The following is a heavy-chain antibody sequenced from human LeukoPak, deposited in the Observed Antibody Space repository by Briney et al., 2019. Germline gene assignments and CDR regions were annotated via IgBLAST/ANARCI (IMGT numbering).Heavy chain of an antibody. J-gene: IGHJ6*02. D-gene: IGHD4-17*01. CDR1: GFTFSSYA. Sequence: GGSLRLSCAASGFTFSSYAMSWVRQAPGKGLEWVSAISGSGGSTYYADSVKGRFTISRDNSKNTLYLQMNSLRAEDTAVYYCARDTTVSYGMDVWGQGTTVTVSS. V-gene: IGHV3-23*01. CDR3: ARDTTVSYGMDV. CDR2: ISGSGGST.